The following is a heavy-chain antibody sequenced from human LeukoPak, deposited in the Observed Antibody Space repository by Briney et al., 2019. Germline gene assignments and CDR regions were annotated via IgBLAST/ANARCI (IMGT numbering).Heavy chain of an antibody. CDR3: AKDVCGSTNCYGDH. J-gene: IGHJ4*02. CDR1: GFTFSSYV. Sequence: GRSLRLSCAASGFTFSSYVMSWVRQAPGKGLEWVSAISGSGGGTYYADSVKGRFTISRDNSDNTVYLQMNSLRAEDTAVYYCAKDVCGSTNCYGDHWGQGTLVTVSS. CDR2: ISGSGGGT. D-gene: IGHD2-2*01. V-gene: IGHV3-23*01.